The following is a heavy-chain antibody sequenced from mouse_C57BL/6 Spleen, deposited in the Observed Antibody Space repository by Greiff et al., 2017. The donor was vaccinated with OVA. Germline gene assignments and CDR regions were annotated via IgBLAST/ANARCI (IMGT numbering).Heavy chain of an antibody. CDR3: ARGGPLWLRQDYFDY. CDR1: GYAFSSYW. D-gene: IGHD2-2*01. V-gene: IGHV1-80*01. Sequence: QVQLQQSGAELVKPGASVKISCKASGYAFSSYWMNWVKQRPGKGLEWIGQIYPGDGDTNYNGKFKGKATLTADKSSSTAYMQLSSLTSEDSAVYFCARGGPLWLRQDYFDYWGQGTTLTVSS. J-gene: IGHJ2*01. CDR2: IYPGDGDT.